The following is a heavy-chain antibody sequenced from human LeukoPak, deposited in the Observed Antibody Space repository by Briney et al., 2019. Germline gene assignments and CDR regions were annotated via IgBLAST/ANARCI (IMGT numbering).Heavy chain of an antibody. V-gene: IGHV3-66*01. CDR2: IYSGGST. J-gene: IGHJ3*02. CDR3: AKEGKSPRNAFDI. Sequence: GGSLRLSCAASGFTVSSNYMSWVRQAPGKGLEWVSVIYSGGSTYYADSVKGRFTISRDNSKNTLYLQMNSLRAEDTAVYYCAKEGKSPRNAFDIWGQGTMVTVSS. CDR1: GFTVSSNY. D-gene: IGHD1-1*01.